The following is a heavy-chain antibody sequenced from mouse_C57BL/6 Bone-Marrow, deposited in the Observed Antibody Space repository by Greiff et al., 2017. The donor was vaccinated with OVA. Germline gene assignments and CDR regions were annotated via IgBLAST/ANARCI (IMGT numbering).Heavy chain of an antibody. CDR2: IHPNSGST. CDR1: GYTFTSYW. D-gene: IGHD2-4*01. J-gene: IGHJ2*01. CDR3: ARSGSIYYDYQYFFDY. Sequence: QVQLQQSGAELVKPGASVKLSCKASGYTFTSYWMHWVKQRPGQGLEWIGMIHPNSGSTNYNEKFKSKATLTVDKSSSTAYMQLSSLTSEDSAVYYCARSGSIYYDYQYFFDYWGQGTTLTVSS. V-gene: IGHV1-64*01.